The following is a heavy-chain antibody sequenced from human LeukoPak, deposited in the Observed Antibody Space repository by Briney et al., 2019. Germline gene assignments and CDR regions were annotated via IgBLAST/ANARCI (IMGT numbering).Heavy chain of an antibody. D-gene: IGHD3-22*01. J-gene: IGHJ4*02. V-gene: IGHV5-51*01. Sequence: GESLKISCKGSGYSFTSYWIGWVRQMPGKGLEWMGIICPGDSDTRYSPSFQGQVTISADKSISTAYLQWSSLKASDTAMYYCARHRGFTDSSGYPSSLDYWGQGTLVTVSS. CDR3: ARHRGFTDSSGYPSSLDY. CDR2: ICPGDSDT. CDR1: GYSFTSYW.